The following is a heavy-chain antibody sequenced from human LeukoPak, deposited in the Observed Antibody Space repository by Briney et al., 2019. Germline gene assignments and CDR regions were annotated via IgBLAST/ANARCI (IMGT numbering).Heavy chain of an antibody. J-gene: IGHJ4*02. CDR2: ISDSGDKT. CDR3: AKAGYSSSLDY. V-gene: IGHV3-23*01. Sequence: GGSLRLSCAASGFTFSNYAMSWVRQAPGKGMECVSAISDSGDKTDYADSVRGRFTISRDNSKNTLYLQMNSLRAEDTAVYYCAKAGYSSSLDYWGQGTLVTVSS. CDR1: GFTFSNYA. D-gene: IGHD6-6*01.